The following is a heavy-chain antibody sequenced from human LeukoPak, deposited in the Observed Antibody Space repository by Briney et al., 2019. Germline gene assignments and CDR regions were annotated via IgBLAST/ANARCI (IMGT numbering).Heavy chain of an antibody. CDR1: GYTFTSYY. V-gene: IGHV1-46*01. D-gene: IGHD3-3*01. Sequence: EASVKVSCTASGYTFTSYYMHWVRQAPGQGLEWMGIINPSGGSTIYAQKFQGRVTMTRDTSTSTVYMELSILRSEDTAVYYCARVLERRFDYWGQGTLVTVSS. CDR3: ARVLERRFDY. J-gene: IGHJ4*02. CDR2: INPSGGST.